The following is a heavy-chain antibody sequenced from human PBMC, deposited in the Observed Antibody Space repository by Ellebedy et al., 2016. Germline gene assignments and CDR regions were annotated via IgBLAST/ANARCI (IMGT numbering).Heavy chain of an antibody. CDR2: ISAYNGNT. CDR3: ARGRITIFGVVREHWYFDL. J-gene: IGHJ2*01. Sequence: ASVKVSXKASGYTFTSYGISWVRQAPGQGLEWMGWISAYNGNTNYAQKFQGRVTMTRNTSISTAYMELSSLRSEDTAVYYCARGRITIFGVVREHWYFDLWGRGTLVTVSS. CDR1: GYTFTSYG. D-gene: IGHD3-3*01. V-gene: IGHV1-18*01.